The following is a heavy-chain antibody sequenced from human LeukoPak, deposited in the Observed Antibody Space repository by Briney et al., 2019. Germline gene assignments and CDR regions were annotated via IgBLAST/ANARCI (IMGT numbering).Heavy chain of an antibody. CDR1: GGSISSYY. CDR3: ARWDVVATPRYYYYYMDV. V-gene: IGHV4-4*09. Sequence: SDTLSLTCTVSGGSISSYYGSWIRQPPGKGLEWIGYIYTSGSTNYNPSLKSRVTISVDTSKNQFSLKLSSVTAADTAVYYCARWDVVATPRYYYYYMDVWGKGTTVTVSS. CDR2: IYTSGST. D-gene: IGHD5-12*01. J-gene: IGHJ6*03.